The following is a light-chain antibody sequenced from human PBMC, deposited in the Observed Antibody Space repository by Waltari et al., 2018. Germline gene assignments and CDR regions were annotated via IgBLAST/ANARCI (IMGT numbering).Light chain of an antibody. J-gene: IGLJ2*01. CDR2: DVN. CDR1: SSDDGGHDY. Sequence: QSALYQPASVSESPGPSITTSCPGASSDDGGHDYASWYQQHPGKAPKLIIRDVNNRPSGVSNPFSGSKSGNTASLTISGLQAEDEADYYCSSYSTSSSLILFGEGTKVTVL. CDR3: SSYSTSSSLIL. V-gene: IGLV2-14*03.